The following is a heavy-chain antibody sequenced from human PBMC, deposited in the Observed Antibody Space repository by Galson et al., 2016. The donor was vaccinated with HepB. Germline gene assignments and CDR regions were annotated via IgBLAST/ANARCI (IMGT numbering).Heavy chain of an antibody. J-gene: IGHJ6*02. Sequence: SLRLSCATSGFTFSDYVMAWIRQTPGKGLECISYITGRGDFRHHTDSVEGRFTISRDNAHNSLYLQMNNLRAEDTALYYCVRGNYGFDVWGQGTTVIVSS. CDR3: VRGNYGFDV. CDR1: GFTFSDYV. V-gene: IGHV3-11*01. D-gene: IGHD3/OR15-3a*01. CDR2: ITGRGDFR.